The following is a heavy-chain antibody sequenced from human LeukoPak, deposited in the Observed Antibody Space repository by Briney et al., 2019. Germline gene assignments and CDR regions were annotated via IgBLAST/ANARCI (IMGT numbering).Heavy chain of an antibody. V-gene: IGHV3-23*01. CDR1: GFTFSSYA. J-gene: IGHJ3*02. Sequence: GGSLRLSCAASGFTFSSYAMSWVRQAPGKGLEWVSGISGSDGSTNYADSVKGRFTISRDNSKNTLYLQMTSLRAEDTAVYFCAKEGKARPFDIWGQGTMVTVSS. CDR2: ISGSDGST. CDR3: AKEGKARPFDI.